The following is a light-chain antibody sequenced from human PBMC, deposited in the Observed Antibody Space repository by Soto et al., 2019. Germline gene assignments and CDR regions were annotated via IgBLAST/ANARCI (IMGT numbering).Light chain of an antibody. CDR1: QSVSSTY. CDR2: GAS. J-gene: IGKJ5*01. Sequence: EIVLTQSPVTLSLSPGERATLSCRASQSVSSTYLAWYRHKPGQAPRLLIYGASIRAADIPDRFSGSGSGTDFTLTISGLEPEDFAVYYCHHYASSRHTFGQGTRLENK. V-gene: IGKV3-20*01. CDR3: HHYASSRHT.